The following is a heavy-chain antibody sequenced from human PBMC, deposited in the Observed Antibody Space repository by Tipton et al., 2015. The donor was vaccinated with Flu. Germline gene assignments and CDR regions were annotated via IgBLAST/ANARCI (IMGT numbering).Heavy chain of an antibody. Sequence: TLSLTCTVSGGSISSGDYYWSWIRQPPGKGLEWIGYIYYSGSTYYNPSLNSRVTISVDTSKNQFSLKLSSVTAADTAVYYCAREGYTVTTRWFDPWGQGTLVTVSS. J-gene: IGHJ5*02. CDR1: GGSISSGDYY. V-gene: IGHV4-30-4*01. CDR2: IYYSGST. D-gene: IGHD4-17*01. CDR3: AREGYTVTTRWFDP.